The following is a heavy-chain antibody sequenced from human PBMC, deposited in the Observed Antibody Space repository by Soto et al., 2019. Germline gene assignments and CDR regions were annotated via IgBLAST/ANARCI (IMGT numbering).Heavy chain of an antibody. V-gene: IGHV3-23*01. D-gene: IGHD2-2*01. CDR3: AKGQDIVVVQTVDY. Sequence: EVHLLESGGGLVQPGGSLSLSCAASGFTFNNYAMSWVRQAPGKGLEWVSGISGSGGSTYYADSVKGRFTISRDNSKNTLYLHMNSLRAGDTAFYYCAKGQDIVVVQTVDYWGQGTLVTFSS. CDR1: GFTFNNYA. CDR2: ISGSGGST. J-gene: IGHJ4*02.